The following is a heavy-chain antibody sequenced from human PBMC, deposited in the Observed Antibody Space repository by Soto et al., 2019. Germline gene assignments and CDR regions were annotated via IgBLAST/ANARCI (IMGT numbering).Heavy chain of an antibody. Sequence: QVQLVQSGAEVQKPGSSVKVSCKASGDSFSTFSFHWVRQAPGQGLEWMGGITPLFGTANFAQKFQGRVAITADESTSTGYMTLSSLRSEDTAVYYCQLLSGRGRAFDMWGQGTMVTVSS. CDR2: ITPLFGTA. CDR1: GDSFSTFS. D-gene: IGHD2-2*01. CDR3: QLLSGRGRAFDM. V-gene: IGHV1-69*01. J-gene: IGHJ3*02.